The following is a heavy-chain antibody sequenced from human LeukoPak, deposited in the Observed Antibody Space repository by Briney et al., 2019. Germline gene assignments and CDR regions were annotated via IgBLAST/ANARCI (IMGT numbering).Heavy chain of an antibody. CDR3: ARDNYDSSTPYYFDY. J-gene: IGHJ4*02. CDR2: IKQDVNEK. Sequence: GGSLRLSCAASGFTFNSYWMSWVRQAPGKGLEWVANIKQDVNEKYYVDSVKGRFTISRDNAKNSLYLQMNSLRAEDTAVYYCARDNYDSSTPYYFDYWGQGTLVTVSS. CDR1: GFTFNSYW. D-gene: IGHD3-22*01. V-gene: IGHV3-7*01.